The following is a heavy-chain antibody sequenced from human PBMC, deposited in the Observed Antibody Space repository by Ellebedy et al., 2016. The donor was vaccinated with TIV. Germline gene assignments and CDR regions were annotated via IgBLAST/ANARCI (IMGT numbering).Heavy chain of an antibody. CDR2: ISGSGGST. CDR3: AKRRATTGSGMDV. V-gene: IGHV3-23*01. CDR1: GFTFSYYA. J-gene: IGHJ6*02. D-gene: IGHD1-1*01. Sequence: GGSLRLSXAASGFTFSYYAMSWVRQAPGKGLEWVSAISGSGGSTYYADSVKGRFTISRDDSQNTLYLQMNSLRDEDTAVYYCAKRRATTGSGMDVWGQGTAVTVSS.